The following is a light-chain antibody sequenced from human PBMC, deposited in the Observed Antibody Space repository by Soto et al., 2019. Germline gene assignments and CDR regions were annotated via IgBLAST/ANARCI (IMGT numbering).Light chain of an antibody. CDR2: SNN. CDR1: SSNIGGTNY. Sequence: QSALAQPPSASGTPGQRVFISCPGSSSNIGGTNYAYWYQQLPGAAPKLLMHSNNLRPSGVRERISGSKSGTSASLAISGLRSEDGAVYYCASWDDRLGAVIFGGGTK. V-gene: IGLV1-47*02. CDR3: ASWDDRLGAVI. J-gene: IGLJ2*01.